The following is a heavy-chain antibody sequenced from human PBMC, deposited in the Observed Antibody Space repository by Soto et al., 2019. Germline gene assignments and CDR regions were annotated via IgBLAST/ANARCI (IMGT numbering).Heavy chain of an antibody. CDR1: GYTFTSYY. V-gene: IGHV1-46*03. CDR3: ARMVDIVATITLDFDY. CDR2: INPSGGST. D-gene: IGHD5-12*01. Sequence: ASVKVSCKASGYTFTSYYMHWVRQAPGQGLEWMGIINPSGGSTSYAQKFQGRVTMTRDTSTSTVYMELSSLRSEDTAVYYCARMVDIVATITLDFDYWGQGTLVTVSS. J-gene: IGHJ4*02.